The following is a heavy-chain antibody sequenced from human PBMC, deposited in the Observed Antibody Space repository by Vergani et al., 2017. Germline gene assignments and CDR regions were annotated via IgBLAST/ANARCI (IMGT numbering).Heavy chain of an antibody. V-gene: IGHV3-30*02. Sequence: QVQLVESGGGVVQPGGSLRLSCAASGFTFSSYGMHWVHQAPGKGLEWVAFIRYDGSNKYYADSVKGRFTISRDNSKNTLYLQMNSLRAEDTAVYYCAKPPQRETTSYFDYWGQGTLVTVSS. D-gene: IGHD4-17*01. CDR3: AKPPQRETTSYFDY. J-gene: IGHJ4*02. CDR1: GFTFSSYG. CDR2: IRYDGSNK.